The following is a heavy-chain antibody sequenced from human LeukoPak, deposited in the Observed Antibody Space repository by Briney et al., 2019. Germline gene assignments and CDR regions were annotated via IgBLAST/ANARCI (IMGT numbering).Heavy chain of an antibody. CDR3: AKPTHNTGDYTD. Sequence: SETLSLTCIVSGVSVSTSDYYWGWIRQPPGMGLEWIGSVSRSASASYIPSLKGRVTISVDTSKIQFSLKLSSLTAADTAVYYCAKPTHNTGDYTDWGQGTLVTVSS. V-gene: IGHV4-39*07. J-gene: IGHJ4*02. CDR2: VSRSASA. CDR1: GVSVSTSDYY. D-gene: IGHD4-17*01.